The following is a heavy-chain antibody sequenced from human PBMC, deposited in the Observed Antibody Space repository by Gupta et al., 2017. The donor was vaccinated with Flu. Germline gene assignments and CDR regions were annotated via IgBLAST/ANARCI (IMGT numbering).Heavy chain of an antibody. Sequence: VRQRPGEVLGLVAMISYDGGKTSYADSVKGLFTVSRKNSRDTLLLQIDSLTDDDTAVYYCAKTGTTGYFYMDVWGTGTTVIVSS. V-gene: IGHV3-33*05. CDR2: ISYDGGKT. J-gene: IGHJ6*03. CDR3: AKTGTTGYFYMDV. D-gene: IGHD1-7*01.